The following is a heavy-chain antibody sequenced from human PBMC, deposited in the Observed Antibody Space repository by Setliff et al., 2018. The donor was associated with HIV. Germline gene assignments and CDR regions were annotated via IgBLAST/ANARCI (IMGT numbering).Heavy chain of an antibody. D-gene: IGHD3-10*01. CDR1: GGSISSGGYY. Sequence: SETLSLTCTVSGGSISSGGYYWSWIRQHPGKGLEWIGFIYYSGSTYHNPSLMSRVTISVDTSKNQFSLKLNSVTAADTAVYYCARAKSLVRGVNYFDYWGQGTLVTVSS. J-gene: IGHJ4*02. V-gene: IGHV4-31*03. CDR3: ARAKSLVRGVNYFDY. CDR2: IYYSGST.